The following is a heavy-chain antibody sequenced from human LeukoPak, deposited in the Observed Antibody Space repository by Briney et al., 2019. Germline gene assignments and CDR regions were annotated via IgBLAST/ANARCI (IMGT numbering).Heavy chain of an antibody. D-gene: IGHD2-21*02. J-gene: IGHJ4*02. CDR3: AKDFVVVPGNVNYFDY. Sequence: GGSLRLSCAASGFTFSSYAMSWVRQAPGKGLEWVSAISGSGGSTYYADSVKVRFTVSRDNSKNTLYVQMKSLRAEDTAVYYCAKDFVVVPGNVNYFDYWGQGTLVTVSS. CDR1: GFTFSSYA. V-gene: IGHV3-23*01. CDR2: ISGSGGST.